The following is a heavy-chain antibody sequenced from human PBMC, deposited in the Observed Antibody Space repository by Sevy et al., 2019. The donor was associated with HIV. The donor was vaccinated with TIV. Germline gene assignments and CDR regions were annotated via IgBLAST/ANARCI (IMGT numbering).Heavy chain of an antibody. J-gene: IGHJ4*02. Sequence: SETLSLTCTVSGGSISSYFWNWIRQPPGKGLEWSGYIYYSGSTYYNPSLKSRVTISVDTSKNQLSLKLIPGTAADSAVYYCATMASGSNYFDFWGQGTLVTVSS. CDR2: IYYSGST. V-gene: IGHV4-59*01. CDR3: ATMASGSNYFDF. D-gene: IGHD3-10*01. CDR1: GGSISSYF.